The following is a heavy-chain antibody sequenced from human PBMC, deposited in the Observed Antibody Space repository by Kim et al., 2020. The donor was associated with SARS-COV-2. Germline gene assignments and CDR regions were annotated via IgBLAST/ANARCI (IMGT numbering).Heavy chain of an antibody. CDR2: ISGNGGNT. CDR3: AKSYIGTFRGFDC. V-gene: IGHV3-23*01. J-gene: IGHJ4*02. CDR1: GFTFTNYA. Sequence: GGSLRLSCVVSGFTFTNYAMSWVRQAPGKGLEWVSTISGNGGNTYFGGSVKGRFTISRDNSRNTLYLQMNSLRAEDTAVYYCAKSYIGTFRGFDCWGQGILVTVSS. D-gene: IGHD3-10*01.